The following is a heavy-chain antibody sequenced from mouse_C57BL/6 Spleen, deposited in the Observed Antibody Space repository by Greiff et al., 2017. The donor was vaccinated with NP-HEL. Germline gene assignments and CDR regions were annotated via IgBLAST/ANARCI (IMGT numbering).Heavy chain of an antibody. J-gene: IGHJ2*01. D-gene: IGHD1-1*02. V-gene: IGHV3-6*01. Sequence: EVQLQQSGPGLVKPSQSLSLTCSVTGYSITSGYYWNWIRQFPGNKLEWMGYISYDGSNNYNPSLKNRISITRDTSKNQFFLKLNSVTTEDTATYYCARGGGLFDYWGQGTTLTVSS. CDR3: ARGGGLFDY. CDR2: ISYDGSN. CDR1: GYSITSGYY.